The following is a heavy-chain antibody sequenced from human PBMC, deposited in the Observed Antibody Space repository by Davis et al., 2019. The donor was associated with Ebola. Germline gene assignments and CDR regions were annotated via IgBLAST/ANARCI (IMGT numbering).Heavy chain of an antibody. CDR3: ASAGVVIF. J-gene: IGHJ4*02. CDR1: GFTFSSYS. D-gene: IGHD3-3*01. CDR2: IISSSSTI. V-gene: IGHV3-48*02. Sequence: GESLKISCAASGFTFSSYSMNWVRQAPGKGLEWVSYIISSSSTIYYADSVKGRFTISRDNAKNSLYLQMNSLRDEDTAVYYCASAGVVIFWGQGTLVTVSS.